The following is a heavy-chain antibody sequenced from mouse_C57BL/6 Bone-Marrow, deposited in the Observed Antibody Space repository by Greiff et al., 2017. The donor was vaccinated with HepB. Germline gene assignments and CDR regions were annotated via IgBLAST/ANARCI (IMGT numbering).Heavy chain of an antibody. D-gene: IGHD2-9*01. V-gene: IGHV1-22*01. J-gene: IGHJ3*01. Sequence: EVKVVESGPELVKPGASVKMSCKASGYTFTDYNMHWVKQSHGKSLEWIGYINPNNGGTSYNQKFKGKATLTVNKSSSTAYMELRSLTSEDSAVYYCATYYGYDSFAYWGQGTLVTVSA. CDR1: GYTFTDYN. CDR3: ATYYGYDSFAY. CDR2: INPNNGGT.